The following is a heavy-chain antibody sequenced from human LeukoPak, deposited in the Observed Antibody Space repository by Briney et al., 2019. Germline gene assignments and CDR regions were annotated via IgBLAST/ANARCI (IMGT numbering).Heavy chain of an antibody. D-gene: IGHD2-8*01. CDR2: INPGGGST. V-gene: IGHV1-46*01. Sequence: GASVKVSCKASGYTFTSYYMHWVRQAPGQGLEWMGIINPGGGSTTYAQKFQGRVTMTRDTSTSTVYMELSSLRSEDTAVYYCARSTHCSNGVCGLAYWGQGTLVTVSS. J-gene: IGHJ4*02. CDR3: ARSTHCSNGVCGLAY. CDR1: GYTFTSYY.